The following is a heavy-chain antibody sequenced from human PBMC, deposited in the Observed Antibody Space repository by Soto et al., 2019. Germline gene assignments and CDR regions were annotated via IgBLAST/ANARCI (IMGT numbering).Heavy chain of an antibody. V-gene: IGHV5-10-1*01. CDR2: IDPDDSQT. CDR1: GYSFTSYF. D-gene: IGHD2-15*01. Sequence: GAEVKKPGESLRISCRGSGYSFTSYFINWVRQTPGKGLEWMGRIDPDDSQTNYSPSFQGHVTISVDKSSRTAYLQWSSLKASDTAMYYCARRPSGYHGMDVWGQGTTVTVSS. CDR3: ARRPSGYHGMDV. J-gene: IGHJ6*02.